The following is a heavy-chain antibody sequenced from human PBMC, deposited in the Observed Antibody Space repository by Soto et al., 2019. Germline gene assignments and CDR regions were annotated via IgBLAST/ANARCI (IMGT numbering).Heavy chain of an antibody. CDR3: ARDDGNWNYDYYYYGMDV. CDR1: GYTFTSYG. D-gene: IGHD1-7*01. Sequence: RASVKVSCKASGYTFTSYGISWVRQAPGQGLEWMGWISAYNGNTNYAQKLQGRVTMTTDTSTSTAYMELRSLRSDDTAVYYCARDDGNWNYDYYYYGMDVWGQGTTVTVSS. CDR2: ISAYNGNT. J-gene: IGHJ6*02. V-gene: IGHV1-18*04.